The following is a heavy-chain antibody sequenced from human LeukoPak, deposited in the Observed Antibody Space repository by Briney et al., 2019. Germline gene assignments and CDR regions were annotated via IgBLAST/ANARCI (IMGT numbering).Heavy chain of an antibody. CDR3: AREIVHSGGDC. CDR1: GYTFTDYS. CDR2: ITPKNGDT. V-gene: IGHV1-2*02. Sequence: ASVKVSCKASGYTFTDYSIHWVRQAPGQGLEWMGWITPKNGDTSYTQKFQGRVTMTRDTSISTAHMELSRLTSDDTAVYYCAREIVHSGGDCWGQGTLVIASS. J-gene: IGHJ4*02. D-gene: IGHD1-26*01.